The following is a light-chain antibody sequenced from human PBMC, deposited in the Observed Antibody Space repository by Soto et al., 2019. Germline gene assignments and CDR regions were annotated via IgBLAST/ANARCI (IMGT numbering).Light chain of an antibody. CDR2: AAS. V-gene: IGKV1-39*01. CDR1: QSISSY. J-gene: IGKJ2*01. Sequence: DIPMTQSPSSLSASVGDRVTITCRASQSISSYLNWYQQKPGKAPKLLIYAASSWQSGVPSRFSGSGSGTDFTLTISSLQPEDFATYYCQQSYSTPYTFGQGTKLEIK. CDR3: QQSYSTPYT.